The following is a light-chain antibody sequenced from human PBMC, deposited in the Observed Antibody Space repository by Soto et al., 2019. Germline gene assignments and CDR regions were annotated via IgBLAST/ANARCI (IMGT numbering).Light chain of an antibody. Sequence: ELVMTQSPATLSVSLGERATLTCRASQSVSNNLAWYQQKPGQTPKLLIYGASSMQTGIPSRFSGSGSGTDFTLTISSLQSEDFATYYCQQYYNGPRTFGGGTKVEIK. J-gene: IGKJ4*01. CDR1: QSVSNN. V-gene: IGKV3-15*01. CDR3: QQYYNGPRT. CDR2: GAS.